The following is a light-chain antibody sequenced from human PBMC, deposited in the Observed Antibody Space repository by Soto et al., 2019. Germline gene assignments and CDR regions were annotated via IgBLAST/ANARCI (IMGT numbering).Light chain of an antibody. J-gene: IGKJ2*01. CDR3: QHYYSWPPYT. CDR1: QSVSSD. CDR2: GAS. Sequence: EIVMTQSSATLSVSPGERATLSCRASQSVSSDLAWYQQKPGQTPRLLIYGASTRATGIPARFSGSGSGTEFTLTISSLQPGDFAVYYCQHYYSWPPYTFGQGTKLEIK. V-gene: IGKV3-15*01.